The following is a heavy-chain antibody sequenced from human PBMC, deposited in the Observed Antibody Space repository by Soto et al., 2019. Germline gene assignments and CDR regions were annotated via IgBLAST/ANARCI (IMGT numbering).Heavy chain of an antibody. J-gene: IGHJ4*02. CDR1: GFTFSSYG. V-gene: IGHV3-30*03. Sequence: QVQLVESGGGVVQPGRSLRLSCAASGFTFSSYGMHWVRQAPGKGLEWVAVISYDGSNKYYADSVKGRFTISRDNSKNTLYLQMNSLRAEDTAVYYCARDGPWDRYYGSGSSLDYWGQGTLVTVSS. CDR3: ARDGPWDRYYGSGSSLDY. CDR2: ISYDGSNK. D-gene: IGHD3-10*01.